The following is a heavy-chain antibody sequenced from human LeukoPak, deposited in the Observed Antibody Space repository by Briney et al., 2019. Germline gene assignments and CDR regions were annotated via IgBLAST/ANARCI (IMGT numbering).Heavy chain of an antibody. CDR2: IYYSGST. V-gene: IGHV4-39*01. Sequence: PSETLSLTCTVSGGSISSSSYYWGWIRQPPGKGLEWIGSIYYSGSTYYNPSLKSRVTISVDTSKNQFSLKLSSVTAADTAVYYCARHPPYGYFSGGDWFDPWGQGTLVTVSS. J-gene: IGHJ5*02. CDR1: GGSISSSSYY. CDR3: ARHPPYGYFSGGDWFDP. D-gene: IGHD5-18*01.